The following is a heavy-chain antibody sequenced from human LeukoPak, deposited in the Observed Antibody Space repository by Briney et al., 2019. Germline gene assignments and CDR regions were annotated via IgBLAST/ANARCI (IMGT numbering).Heavy chain of an antibody. CDR1: GFTFRSYS. V-gene: IGHV3-21*01. CDR3: ARVYLIRDAFDI. CDR2: ISGSNGYI. J-gene: IGHJ3*02. D-gene: IGHD2-8*01. Sequence: GGSLRLSCTASGFTFRSYSLNWVRQAPGKGLEWVSSISGSNGYIYYADSVKGRFTISRDNARNSLFLQMNSLRAEDTAVYYCARVYLIRDAFDIWGQGTMVTVSS.